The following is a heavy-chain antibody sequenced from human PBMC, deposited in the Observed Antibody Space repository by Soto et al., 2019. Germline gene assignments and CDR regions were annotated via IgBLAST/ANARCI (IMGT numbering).Heavy chain of an antibody. J-gene: IGHJ4*02. CDR2: IYWDGDE. D-gene: IGHD3-22*01. Sequence: QSGPTLVNPTQTLTLTCTFSGFSLSTSGVGVGWIRQPPEKALEWLALIYWDGDERYSPSLKSRLTIIKDTSKNQVVLRMTNMDPVDTGTYYCAHSKGYNYGYDYYDSSVQYRFDSWGQGTQVTVSS. CDR3: AHSKGYNYGYDYYDSSVQYRFDS. CDR1: GFSLSTSGVG. V-gene: IGHV2-5*02.